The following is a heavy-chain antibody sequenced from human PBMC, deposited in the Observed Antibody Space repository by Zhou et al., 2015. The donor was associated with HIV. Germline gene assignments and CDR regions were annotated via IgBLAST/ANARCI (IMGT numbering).Heavy chain of an antibody. J-gene: IGHJ4*02. V-gene: IGHV3-30*02. CDR1: GFTFSSYG. Sequence: QVQLVESGGGVVQPGRSLRLSCAASGFTFSSYGIHWVRQAPGKGLEWLTFIRKXGSNEYYADSVKGRFTISRRQFQEHTVSAMNSLRTEDTAVYYCAKDRSAAVAVTGTLDYWGQGILVTCPQ. CDR2: IRKXGSNE. CDR3: AKDRSAAVAVTGTLDY. D-gene: IGHD6-19*01.